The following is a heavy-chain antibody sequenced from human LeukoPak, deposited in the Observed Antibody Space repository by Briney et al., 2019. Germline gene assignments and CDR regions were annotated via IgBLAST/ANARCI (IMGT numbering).Heavy chain of an antibody. CDR1: GFTFSNAW. Sequence: GGSLRLSCAASGFTFSNAWMSWVRQAPGKGLEWVSAISGSGGSTYYADSVKGRFTISRDNSKNTLYLQMNSLRAEDTAVYYCARDSRDMITFGGVIARGGAFDIWGQGTMVTVSS. CDR2: ISGSGGST. V-gene: IGHV3-23*01. J-gene: IGHJ3*02. CDR3: ARDSRDMITFGGVIARGGAFDI. D-gene: IGHD3-16*02.